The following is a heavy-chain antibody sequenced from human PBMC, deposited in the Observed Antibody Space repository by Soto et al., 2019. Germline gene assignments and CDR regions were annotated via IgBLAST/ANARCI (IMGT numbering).Heavy chain of an antibody. Sequence: GGSLRLSCNFTFSMYSMNWVRQAPGKGLEWVASISSGSAFIKYADSVKGRFTISRDNAKNTLSLQMNSLRAEDTAVYFCARGLEWLFQGYYYYYGMDVWGQGTTVTVSS. J-gene: IGHJ6*02. CDR2: ISSGSAFI. V-gene: IGHV3-21*04. D-gene: IGHD3-3*01. CDR3: ARGLEWLFQGYYYYYGMDV. CDR1: FTFSMYS.